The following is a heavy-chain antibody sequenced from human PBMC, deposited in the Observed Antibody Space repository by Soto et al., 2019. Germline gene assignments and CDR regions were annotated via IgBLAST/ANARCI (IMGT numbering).Heavy chain of an antibody. Sequence: SETLSLTCTVSGGSISSSSYYWGWIRQPPGKGLEWIGSIYYSGSTYYNPSLKSRVTISVDTSKNQFSLEVSRLRSGDTAVYYCARGVVTSTSDREDFDYWGQGTLVTVSS. V-gene: IGHV4-39*07. CDR3: ARGVVTSTSDREDFDY. J-gene: IGHJ4*02. CDR2: IYYSGST. CDR1: GGSISSSSYY. D-gene: IGHD2-21*02.